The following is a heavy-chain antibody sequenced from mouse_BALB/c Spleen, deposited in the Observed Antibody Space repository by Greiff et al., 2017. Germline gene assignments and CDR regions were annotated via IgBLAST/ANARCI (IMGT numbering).Heavy chain of an antibody. CDR1: GFTFSSFG. J-gene: IGHJ2*01. Sequence: EVHLVESGGGLVQPGGSRKLSCAASGFTFSSFGMHWVRQAPEKGLEWVAYISRGSSTIYYADTVKGRVTISTDTPKNTLYLQMTSLRSEDTAMYYCDRSDGGVATPFDYWGQGTTLTVSS. CDR2: ISRGSSTI. V-gene: IGHV5-17*02. D-gene: IGHD1-1*01. CDR3: DRSDGGVATPFDY.